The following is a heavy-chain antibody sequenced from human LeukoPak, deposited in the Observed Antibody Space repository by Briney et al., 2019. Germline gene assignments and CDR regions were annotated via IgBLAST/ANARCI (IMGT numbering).Heavy chain of an antibody. D-gene: IGHD3-10*01. CDR3: ARARFGELEFDY. J-gene: IGHJ4*02. CDR1: GGSISSGDYY. V-gene: IGHV4-30-4*01. CDR2: IYYSGST. Sequence: SQTLSLTCTVSGGSISSGDYYWSWIRQPPGKGLGWIGYIYYSGSTYYNPSLKSRVTISVDTSKNQFSLKLSSVTAADTAVYYCARARFGELEFDYWGQGTLVTVSS.